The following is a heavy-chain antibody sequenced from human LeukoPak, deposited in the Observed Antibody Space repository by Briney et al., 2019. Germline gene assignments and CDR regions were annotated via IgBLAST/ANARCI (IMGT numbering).Heavy chain of an antibody. CDR2: IYSGGST. J-gene: IGHJ4*02. D-gene: IGHD2-2*01. V-gene: IGHV3-53*01. CDR3: ARGLGYCTSTTCLLPFDY. Sequence: AGGSLRLSCAASGFTFSSYWMSWVRQAPGKGLECVSVIYSGGSTYYADSVKGRFTVSRDNSKNTLYLQMNSLRAEDTAMYYCARGLGYCTSTTCLLPFDYWGQGTLVTVSS. CDR1: GFTFSSYW.